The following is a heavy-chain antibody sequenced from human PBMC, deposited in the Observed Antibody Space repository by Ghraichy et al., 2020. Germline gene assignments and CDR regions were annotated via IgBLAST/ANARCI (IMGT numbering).Heavy chain of an antibody. Sequence: GGSLRLSCAASGFTFSDYYMSWIRQAPGKGLEWVSYISSSGSTIYYADSVKGRFTISRDNAKNSLYLQMNSLRAEDTAVYYCARAGTMIVVVPTKYDDAFDIWGQGTMVTVSS. CDR1: GFTFSDYY. CDR2: ISSSGSTI. V-gene: IGHV3-11*01. J-gene: IGHJ3*02. CDR3: ARAGTMIVVVPTKYDDAFDI. D-gene: IGHD3-22*01.